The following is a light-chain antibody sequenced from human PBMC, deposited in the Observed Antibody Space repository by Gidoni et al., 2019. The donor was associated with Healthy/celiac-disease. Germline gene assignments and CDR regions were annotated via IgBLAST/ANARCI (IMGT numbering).Light chain of an antibody. CDR3: QQYNSYSRT. V-gene: IGKV1-5*01. J-gene: IGKJ1*01. Sequence: DIHMTQSPSTLSSSVGDRVTIPCRASQSISSWLAWYQQKPGKAPKLLIYDASSLESGVPSRFSGSGSGTEFTLTISSLQHDDFATYYCQQYNSYSRTFGQGTKVEIK. CDR2: DAS. CDR1: QSISSW.